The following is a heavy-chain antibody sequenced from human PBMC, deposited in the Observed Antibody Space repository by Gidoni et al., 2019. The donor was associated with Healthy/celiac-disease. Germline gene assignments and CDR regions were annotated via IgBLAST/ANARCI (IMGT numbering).Heavy chain of an antibody. Sequence: LQLQESGPGLVKPSETLSLTCTVSGGSIRLRSYYGGWIRQPPGKGLEWIGRRYYSGSTAYNPSLKSRVTIAVDTFKTQFSLKLSSVTAADTAVYYCARHSNWDRTYWYFDLWGRGTLVTVSS. V-gene: IGHV4-39*01. CDR1: GGSIRLRSYY. CDR2: RYYSGST. CDR3: ARHSNWDRTYWYFDL. J-gene: IGHJ2*01. D-gene: IGHD1-26*01.